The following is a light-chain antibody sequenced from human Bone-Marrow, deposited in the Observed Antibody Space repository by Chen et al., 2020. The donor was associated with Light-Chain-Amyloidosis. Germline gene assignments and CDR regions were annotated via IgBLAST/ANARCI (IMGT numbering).Light chain of an antibody. CDR2: EVT. CDR3: SSYTNTNTLV. Sequence: QSSLTQPASVSGSPGQSNPISCTATSSDVGGDNHVSWYQQHPDKAPKLMIYEVTNRPSSVPDRFSGSKSDNTASLTISGLQTEDEADYFCSSYTNTNTLVFGSGTRVTVL. J-gene: IGLJ1*01. V-gene: IGLV2-14*01. CDR1: SSDVGGDNH.